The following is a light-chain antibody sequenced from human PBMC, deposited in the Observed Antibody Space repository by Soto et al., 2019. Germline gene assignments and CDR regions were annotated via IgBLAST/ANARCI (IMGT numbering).Light chain of an antibody. CDR2: TAS. J-gene: IGKJ4*01. Sequence: DIQMTQSPSSLSASVGDRVTITCRASQSVSRYLNWFQQQSGKAPKLLIYTASNLQSGVPSRFSGSGSGTDFTLTISSLQPEDFATYYCQQTYSTPLTFGGGTKVELK. CDR1: QSVSRY. V-gene: IGKV1-39*01. CDR3: QQTYSTPLT.